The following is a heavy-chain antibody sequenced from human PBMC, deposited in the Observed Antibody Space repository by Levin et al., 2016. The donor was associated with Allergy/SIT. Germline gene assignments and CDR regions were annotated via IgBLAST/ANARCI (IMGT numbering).Heavy chain of an antibody. J-gene: IGHJ4*02. CDR2: TTTSGDTI. V-gene: IGHV3-11*01. D-gene: IGHD6-19*01. CDR1: GFIFKDHT. Sequence: GGSLRLSCAASGFIFKDHTMTWIRQAPGKGLEWVSSTTTSGDTIYYADSVKGRFSMSRDNTKSSLYLQMNTLRAEDTAVYYCARGLWKGYNGGWSSDYWGQGTLVTVSS. CDR3: ARGLWKGYNGGWSSDY.